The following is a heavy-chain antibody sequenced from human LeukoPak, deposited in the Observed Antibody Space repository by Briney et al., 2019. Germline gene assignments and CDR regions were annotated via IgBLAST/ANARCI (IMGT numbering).Heavy chain of an antibody. CDR1: GGTFSSYV. CDR2: IIPIFGTA. J-gene: IGHJ4*02. D-gene: IGHD6-6*01. CDR3: ARSGEYSSPNDY. Sequence: GASVKASCKASGGTFSSYVISWVRQAPGQGLEWMGGIIPIFGTANYAQKFQGRVTITADESTSTAYMELSSLRSEDTAVYYCARSGEYSSPNDYWGQGTLVTVSS. V-gene: IGHV1-69*01.